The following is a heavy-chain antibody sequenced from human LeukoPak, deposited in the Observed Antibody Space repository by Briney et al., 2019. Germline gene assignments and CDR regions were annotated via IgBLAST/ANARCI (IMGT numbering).Heavy chain of an antibody. Sequence: GGSLRLSCAASGFTFSSYAMSWVRQAPGKGLEWVSAISGSGGSTYYADSVKGRFTISRDNSKNTLYLQMNSLRAEDTAVYYCAKVRKPSGGLYNDAFDIWGQGTMVTVSS. CDR2: ISGSGGST. J-gene: IGHJ3*02. CDR3: AKVRKPSGGLYNDAFDI. D-gene: IGHD3-10*01. V-gene: IGHV3-23*01. CDR1: GFTFSSYA.